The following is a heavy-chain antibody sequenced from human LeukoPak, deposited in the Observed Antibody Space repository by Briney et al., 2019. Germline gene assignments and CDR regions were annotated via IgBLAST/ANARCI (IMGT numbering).Heavy chain of an antibody. CDR3: ARTTMVRGTYYMDV. V-gene: IGHV4-4*02. CDR1: GGSISSSSW. CDR2: IYYSGYT. D-gene: IGHD3-10*01. J-gene: IGHJ6*03. Sequence: SETLSLTCAVSGGSISSSSWWSWVRQPPGKGLEWIGCIYYSGYTNYKSSLKSRVTISVDTSKNQFSLKLSSVTAADTAVYYCARTTMVRGTYYMDVWGKGTTVTVSS.